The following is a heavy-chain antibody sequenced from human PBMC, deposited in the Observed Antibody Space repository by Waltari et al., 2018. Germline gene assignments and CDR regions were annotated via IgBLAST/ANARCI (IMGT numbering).Heavy chain of an antibody. CDR1: GFTFSSYW. V-gene: IGHV3-7*01. Sequence: EVQLVESGGGLVQPGGSLRLSCAAAGFTFSSYWMRWVRQAPGKGMEWVANIKQDGSEKYYVDSVKGRFTISRDNAKNSLYLQMNSLRAEDTAVYYCARLRTKLLFGGIAAASWGQGTLVTVSS. J-gene: IGHJ4*02. CDR3: ARLRTKLLFGGIAAAS. CDR2: IKQDGSEK. D-gene: IGHD6-13*01.